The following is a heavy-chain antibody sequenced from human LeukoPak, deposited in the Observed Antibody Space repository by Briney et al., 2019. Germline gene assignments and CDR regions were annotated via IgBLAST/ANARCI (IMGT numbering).Heavy chain of an antibody. CDR3: ARDLYDSSGYDC. D-gene: IGHD3-22*01. Sequence: PGGSLRLSCAASAFIFNRYGMSWVRQAPGKGLEWVSSISSSSSYIYYSDSVKGRFTISRDNAKNTLYLQMNSLRAEDTAVYYCARDLYDSSGYDCWGQGTLVTVSS. CDR2: ISSSSSYI. J-gene: IGHJ4*02. V-gene: IGHV3-21*01. CDR1: AFIFNRYG.